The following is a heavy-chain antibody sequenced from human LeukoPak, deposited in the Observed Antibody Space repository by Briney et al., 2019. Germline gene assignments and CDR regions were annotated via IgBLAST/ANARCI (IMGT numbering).Heavy chain of an antibody. Sequence: SETLSLTCTVSGGPISSYYWSWIRQPAGKGLEWIGRIYTSGSTNYNPSLKSRVTMSVDTSKNQFSLKLSSVTAADTAVYYCARGREDIVVGFWFDPWGQGTLVTVSS. CDR3: ARGREDIVVGFWFDP. V-gene: IGHV4-4*07. D-gene: IGHD2-2*01. J-gene: IGHJ5*02. CDR1: GGPISSYY. CDR2: IYTSGST.